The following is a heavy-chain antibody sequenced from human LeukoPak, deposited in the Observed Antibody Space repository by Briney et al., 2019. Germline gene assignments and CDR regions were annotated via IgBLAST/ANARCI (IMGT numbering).Heavy chain of an antibody. CDR2: ISWNSGSI. Sequence: ALTLSCAASGFTFDDYAMHWVRQAPVKGLEWVSGISWNSGSIGYADSVKGRFTISRDNAKDSLYLQMNSLRAEDTALYYCAKAMRAVAGTANAFDIWGQGTMVTVSS. CDR1: GFTFDDYA. D-gene: IGHD6-19*01. V-gene: IGHV3-9*01. J-gene: IGHJ3*02. CDR3: AKAMRAVAGTANAFDI.